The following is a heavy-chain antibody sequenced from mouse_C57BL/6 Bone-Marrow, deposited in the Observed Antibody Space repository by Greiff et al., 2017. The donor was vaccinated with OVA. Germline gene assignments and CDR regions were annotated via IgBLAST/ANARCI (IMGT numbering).Heavy chain of an antibody. J-gene: IGHJ3*01. CDR1: GYTFTSYW. CDR3: ARSDYYGSSRFAY. CDR2: IYPSDSET. D-gene: IGHD1-1*01. Sequence: QVQLQQPGAELVRPGSSVKLSCKASGYTFTSYWMDWVKQRPGQGLEWIGNIYPSDSETHYNQKFKDKATLTVDKSSSTAYMQLSSLTSEDSAVYDCARSDYYGSSRFAYWGQGTLVTVSA. V-gene: IGHV1-61*01.